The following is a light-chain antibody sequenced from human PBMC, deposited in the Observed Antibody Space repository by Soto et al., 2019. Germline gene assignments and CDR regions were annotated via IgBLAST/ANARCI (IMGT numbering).Light chain of an antibody. CDR3: QQRNIWPPVT. Sequence: DIVFTLSPSTLAMSTGERATLSCRASPSVANFVAWYQQKPGQAPRLLIYGAFNRATGIPARFSGSGSGTDFTLTISSLEPEDSAVYYCQQRNIWPPVTFGHGTRLEIK. J-gene: IGKJ5*01. CDR1: PSVANF. V-gene: IGKV3-11*01. CDR2: GAF.